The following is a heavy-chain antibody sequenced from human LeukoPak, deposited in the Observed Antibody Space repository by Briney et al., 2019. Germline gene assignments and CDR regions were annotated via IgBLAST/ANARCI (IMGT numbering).Heavy chain of an antibody. Sequence: ASETLSLTCTVSGGSISSYYWSWIRQPPGKGLEWIGYIYYSGSTNYNPSLKSRVTMSVDTSKNQFSLKLSSVTAADTAVYYCARLPVTATAPEHYWGQGTLVTVSS. J-gene: IGHJ4*02. CDR1: GGSISSYY. V-gene: IGHV4-59*08. CDR2: IYYSGST. D-gene: IGHD5-18*01. CDR3: ARLPVTATAPEHY.